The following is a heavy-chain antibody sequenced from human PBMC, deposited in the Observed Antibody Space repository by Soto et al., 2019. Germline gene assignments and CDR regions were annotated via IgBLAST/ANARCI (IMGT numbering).Heavy chain of an antibody. Sequence: SLRLSCAASGFTFSSYGMHWVRQAPGKGLEWVAVIWYDGSNKYYADSVKGRFTISRDNSKNTLYLQMNSLRAEDTAVYYCARDKEQQLVLDYWGQGTLVTVSS. D-gene: IGHD6-13*01. CDR2: IWYDGSNK. J-gene: IGHJ4*02. CDR3: ARDKEQQLVLDY. CDR1: GFTFSSYG. V-gene: IGHV3-33*01.